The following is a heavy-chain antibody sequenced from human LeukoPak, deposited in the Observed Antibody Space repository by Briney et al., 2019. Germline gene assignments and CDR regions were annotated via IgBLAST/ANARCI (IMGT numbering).Heavy chain of an antibody. CDR1: GFTFDDYT. D-gene: IGHD6-13*01. V-gene: IGHV3-43*01. CDR2: ISWDGGST. J-gene: IGHJ5*02. Sequence: GGSLRLSCAASGFTFDDYTMHWVRQAPGKGLEWVSLISWDGGSTYYADSVKGRFTISRDNSKNSLYLQMNSLRTEDAALYYCAKDGMIAAAGPLLASHFDPWGQGTLVTVSS. CDR3: AKDGMIAAAGPLLASHFDP.